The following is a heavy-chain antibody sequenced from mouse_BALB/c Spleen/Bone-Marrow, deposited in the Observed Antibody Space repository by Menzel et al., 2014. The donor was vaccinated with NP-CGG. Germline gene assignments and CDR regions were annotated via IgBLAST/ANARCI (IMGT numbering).Heavy chain of an antibody. Sequence: QVQLQQSGAEPVKPGASVKLSCKASGYTFXSYWMHWVKQRPGQGLEWIGEIDPSDSYTNYNQKFKGKATLTVDKSSSTAYMQLSSLTSEDSAVYFCARWLLRYYAMDDWGQGTSVTVSS. CDR2: IDPSDSYT. CDR3: ARWLLRYYAMDD. V-gene: IGHV1-69*02. D-gene: IGHD2-3*01. CDR1: GYTFXSYW. J-gene: IGHJ4*01.